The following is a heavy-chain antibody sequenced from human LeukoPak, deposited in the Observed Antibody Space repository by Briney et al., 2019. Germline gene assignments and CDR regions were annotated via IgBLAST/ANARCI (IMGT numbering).Heavy chain of an antibody. D-gene: IGHD4-17*01. Sequence: SQTLSLTCAISGDSVSSSSAAWNWIRQSPSRGLEWLGRTYYRSKWYNDYAVSVKSRIIINPDTSKNQFSLQLNSVTPEDTAVYYCAPRDYGDYPPDFDYWGQGTLVTVSS. V-gene: IGHV6-1*01. J-gene: IGHJ4*02. CDR1: GDSVSSSSAA. CDR2: TYYRSKWYN. CDR3: APRDYGDYPPDFDY.